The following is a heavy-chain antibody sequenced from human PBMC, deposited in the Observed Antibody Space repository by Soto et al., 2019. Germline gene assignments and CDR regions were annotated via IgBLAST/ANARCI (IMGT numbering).Heavy chain of an antibody. V-gene: IGHV3-30-3*01. CDR1: GFTFSSYA. CDR3: ARGEWELLTDY. J-gene: IGHJ4*02. D-gene: IGHD1-26*01. Sequence: QVQLVESGGGVVQPGRSLRLSCAASGFTFSSYAMHWVRQAPGKGLEWVAVISYDGSNKYYADSVKGRFNISRDNSKNTVYLQMNSLRAEATAVYYCARGEWELLTDYWGQGPLVTVSS. CDR2: ISYDGSNK.